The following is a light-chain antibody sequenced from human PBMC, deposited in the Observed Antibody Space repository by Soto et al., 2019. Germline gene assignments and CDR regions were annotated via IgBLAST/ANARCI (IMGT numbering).Light chain of an antibody. J-gene: IGKJ1*01. Sequence: IVMTRSPDALAVSLGERATINCKSSQGVLYSSDNRNYLAWYQPKAGQPPKLLIHWASARESGVPDRFSRTGSGTDFTLTISSLQAEDVAVYYCQHYYSTPWTFGQGTKVDIK. CDR1: QGVLYSSDNRNY. CDR2: WAS. V-gene: IGKV4-1*01. CDR3: QHYYSTPWT.